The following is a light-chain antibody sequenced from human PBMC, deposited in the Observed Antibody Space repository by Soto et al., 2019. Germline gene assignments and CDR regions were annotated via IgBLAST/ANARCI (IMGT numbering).Light chain of an antibody. CDR2: DVS. Sequence: LTQPASVSGSPGQSITISCTGASSDVGNYNYVSWYQQHPGKAPKLIIYDVSNRPSGVSNRFSGSKSGNTASPTISGLQAEDEADYYCSSYTSSTTLYVFGTGTKVTVL. V-gene: IGLV2-14*03. J-gene: IGLJ1*01. CDR3: SSYTSSTTLYV. CDR1: SSDVGNYNY.